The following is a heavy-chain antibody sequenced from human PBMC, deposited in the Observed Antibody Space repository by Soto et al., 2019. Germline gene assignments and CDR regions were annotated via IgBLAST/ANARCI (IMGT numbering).Heavy chain of an antibody. Sequence: SETLSLTCTVSGGSISSGDYYWSWLRQPPGKGLEWIGYIYYNGRTYYSPSLTSRASISIDASKNQLSLKLTSVTAADAAVYYCAKDPLFGSGSYYPNWGQGTLVTVSS. V-gene: IGHV4-30-4*01. CDR3: AKDPLFGSGSYYPN. CDR2: IYYNGRT. D-gene: IGHD3-10*01. J-gene: IGHJ4*02. CDR1: GGSISSGDYY.